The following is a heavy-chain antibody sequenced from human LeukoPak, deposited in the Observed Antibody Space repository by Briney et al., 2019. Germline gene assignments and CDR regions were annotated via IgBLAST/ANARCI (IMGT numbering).Heavy chain of an antibody. CDR2: IYYSGST. CDR1: GGSISSYY. D-gene: IGHD3-22*01. Sequence: SETLSLTCTVSGGSISSYYWSWIRQPPGKGLEWIGYIYYSGSTNYNPSLKSRVTISVDTSKNQFSLKLSSVTAADTAVYYCARQVPSYSSGYAFDYWGQGTLVTVSS. V-gene: IGHV4-59*08. J-gene: IGHJ4*02. CDR3: ARQVPSYSSGYAFDY.